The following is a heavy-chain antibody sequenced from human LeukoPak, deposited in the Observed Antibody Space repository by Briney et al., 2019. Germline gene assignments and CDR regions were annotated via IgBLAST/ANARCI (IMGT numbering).Heavy chain of an antibody. CDR3: ARAYYDILTGYDSPFDY. Sequence: ASVKVSCKASGYTFTSYYMHWVRPAPGQGLAWMGIINPSGGSTSYAQKFQGRVTMTRDTSTSTVYMELSSLRSEDTAVYYCARAYYDILTGYDSPFDYWGQGTLVTVSS. D-gene: IGHD3-9*01. CDR2: INPSGGST. V-gene: IGHV1-46*01. CDR1: GYTFTSYY. J-gene: IGHJ4*02.